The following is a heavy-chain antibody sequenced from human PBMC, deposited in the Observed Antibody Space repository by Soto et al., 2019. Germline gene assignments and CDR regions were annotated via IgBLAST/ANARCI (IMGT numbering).Heavy chain of an antibody. J-gene: IGHJ5*02. CDR2: IYYSGST. D-gene: IGHD2-2*01. CDR3: ARVISTSWFDP. V-gene: IGHV4-31*03. CDR1: GGSISSGGYY. Sequence: SETLSLTCTVSGGSISSGGYYWSWIRQHPGKGLEWIGYIYYSGSTYYNPSLKSRVIISVDTSKNQFSLKLSSVTAADTAVYYCARVISTSWFDPWGQGTLVTVSS.